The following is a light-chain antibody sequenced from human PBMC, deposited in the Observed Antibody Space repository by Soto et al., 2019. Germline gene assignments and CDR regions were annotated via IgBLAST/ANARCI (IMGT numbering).Light chain of an antibody. CDR1: QSVSSY. CDR3: QQRSNWPRFT. J-gene: IGKJ3*01. Sequence: EIVLTQSPATLSLSPGERATLSCRASQSVSSYLAWYQQKPGQAPRLLIYDASNRATGIPARFSGSGSGTDFTLTISSLVPEDVAVYYCQQRSNWPRFTFGPGTKVDIK. V-gene: IGKV3-11*01. CDR2: DAS.